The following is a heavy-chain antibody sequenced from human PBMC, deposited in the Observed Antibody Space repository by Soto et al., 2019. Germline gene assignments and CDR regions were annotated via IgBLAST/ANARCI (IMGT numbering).Heavy chain of an antibody. J-gene: IGHJ5*02. V-gene: IGHV3-9*01. CDR3: AKAIYSSVTRRLFDP. D-gene: IGHD5-18*01. CDR2: ISWNSGSI. CDR1: EFTFDDYA. Sequence: EVQLVESGGGLVQPGRSLRLSCAASEFTFDDYAMHWVRQAPGKGLEWVAGISWNSGSIGYADSVKGRFTISRDNAKNSLYLQMNSLIAEDPAFYYCAKAIYSSVTRRLFDPWGQGTLVTVSS.